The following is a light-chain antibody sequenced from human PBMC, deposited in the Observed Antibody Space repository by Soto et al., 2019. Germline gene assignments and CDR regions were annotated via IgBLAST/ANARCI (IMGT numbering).Light chain of an antibody. CDR1: QSISSW. Sequence: DIQRSRSPSALSASLGYIFTITLGASQSISSWLAWYQQKPGKAPKLLIYDASSLESGVPSRFSGSGSGTEFTLTISSLQPDDFATYYCQQYNSYRITFGQGTRLEIK. CDR3: QQYNSYRIT. CDR2: DAS. V-gene: IGKV1-5*01. J-gene: IGKJ5*01.